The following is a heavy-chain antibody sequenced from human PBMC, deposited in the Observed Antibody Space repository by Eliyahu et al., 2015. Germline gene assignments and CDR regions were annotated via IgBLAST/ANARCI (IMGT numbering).Heavy chain of an antibody. CDR3: ARRQQGYCSGGSCYSKEYYYYYGMDV. D-gene: IGHD2-15*01. Sequence: STYYNPSLKSRVTISVDTSKNQFSLKLSSVTAADTAVYYCARRQQGYCSGGSCYSKEYYYYYGMDVWGQGTTVTVSS. V-gene: IGHV4-39*01. J-gene: IGHJ6*02. CDR2: ST.